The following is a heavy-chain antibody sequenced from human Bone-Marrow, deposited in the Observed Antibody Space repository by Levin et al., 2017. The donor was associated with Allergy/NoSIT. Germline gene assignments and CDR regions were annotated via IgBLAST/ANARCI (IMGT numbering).Heavy chain of an antibody. J-gene: IGHJ6*02. CDR2: INPSGGST. V-gene: IGHV1-46*01. CDR3: ATDKGTAMAWGDGMDV. D-gene: IGHD5-18*01. Sequence: GASVKVSCKASGYTFTSYYMHWVRQAPGQGLEWMGIINPSGGSTSYAQKFQGRVTMTRDTSTSTVYMELSSLRSEDTAVYYCATDKGTAMAWGDGMDVWGQGTTVTVSS. CDR1: GYTFTSYY.